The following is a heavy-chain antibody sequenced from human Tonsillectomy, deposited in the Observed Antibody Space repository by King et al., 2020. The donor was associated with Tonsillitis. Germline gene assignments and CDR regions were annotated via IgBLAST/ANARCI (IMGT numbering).Heavy chain of an antibody. J-gene: IGHJ6*03. V-gene: IGHV1-69*04. D-gene: IGHD2-15*01. CDR3: ARHAGYCSGDICYGFYYYYMDV. CDR1: GGIFSSYA. CDR2: IISMLAIA. Sequence: QLVQSGAEVKKPGSSVKVSCKASGGIFSSYAISWVRQAPGQGLEWMGRIISMLAIANYAQKFQGRVTITAHKSTSTAYMELSSLRSDDTAVYYCARHAGYCSGDICYGFYYYYMDVWGKGTTVTVSS.